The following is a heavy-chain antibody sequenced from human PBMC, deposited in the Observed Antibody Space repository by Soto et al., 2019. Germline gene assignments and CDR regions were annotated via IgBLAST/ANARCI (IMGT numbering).Heavy chain of an antibody. J-gene: IGHJ6*02. V-gene: IGHV1-69*06. D-gene: IGHD5-18*01. CDR2: IIPIFGTA. CDR3: AREEPRGYSYGNIMDV. CDR1: GGTFSSYA. Sequence: GASVKVSCKASGGTFSSYAISWVRQAPGQGLEWMGGIIPIFGTANYAQKFQGRVTITADKSTSTAYMELSSLRSEDTAVYYCAREEPRGYSYGNIMDVWGQGTTVTVSS.